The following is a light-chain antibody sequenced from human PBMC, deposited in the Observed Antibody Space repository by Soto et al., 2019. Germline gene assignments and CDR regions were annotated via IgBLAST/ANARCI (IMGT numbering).Light chain of an antibody. CDR1: QSVSHN. CDR2: YAS. V-gene: IGKV3-15*01. CDR3: QQYNDWPPIT. Sequence: EIMMTQSPVTLSVSPGERATLSCRASQSVSHNLAWYQQKPGQAPRLLIYYASPRATGIPARFSGSGSGTEFTLTISSLQSEDFALYYCQQYNDWPPITFGQGTRLEIK. J-gene: IGKJ5*01.